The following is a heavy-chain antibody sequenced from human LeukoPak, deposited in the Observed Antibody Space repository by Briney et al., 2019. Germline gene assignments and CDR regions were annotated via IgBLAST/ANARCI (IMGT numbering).Heavy chain of an antibody. V-gene: IGHV3-74*01. CDR3: ARDRNTGSSYENLFEY. CDR2: INSDGSIT. J-gene: IGHJ4*02. Sequence: GGSLRLSCAASGFTFSSYWMHWVRQAPGKGLVWVSRINSDGSITSYADSVKGRFTISRDNAKDTLYLQMNSLRAEDTSVYYCARDRNTGSSYENLFEYWGQGSLVSVSS. CDR1: GFTFSSYW. D-gene: IGHD1-26*01.